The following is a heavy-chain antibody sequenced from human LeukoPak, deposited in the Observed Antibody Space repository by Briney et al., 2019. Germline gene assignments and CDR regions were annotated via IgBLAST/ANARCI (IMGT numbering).Heavy chain of an antibody. D-gene: IGHD3-22*01. CDR1: GYTFTSYG. V-gene: IGHV1-69*06. J-gene: IGHJ4*02. CDR3: ARGPKYYDSSGYSVG. CDR2: IIPIFGTA. Sequence: SVKVSCKASGYTFTSYGISWVRQAPGQGLEWMGGIIPIFGTANYAQKFQGRVTITADKSTSTAYMELSSLRSEDTAVYYCARGPKYYDSSGYSVGWGQGTLVTVSS.